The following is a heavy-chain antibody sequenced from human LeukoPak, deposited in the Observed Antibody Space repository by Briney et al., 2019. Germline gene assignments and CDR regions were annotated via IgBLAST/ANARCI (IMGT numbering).Heavy chain of an antibody. Sequence: GGSLRLSCVASGFSLSGYWMHWVRQAPGKGPVWVSRIDSDGSRREYADSVKGRFTISRDNAENTLYLQMNSLRAEDTAVYYCARTDGSGTYSAHWGQGTLVTVSS. CDR2: IDSDGSRR. CDR3: ARTDGSGTYSAH. V-gene: IGHV3-74*01. CDR1: GFSLSGYW. J-gene: IGHJ4*02. D-gene: IGHD3-10*01.